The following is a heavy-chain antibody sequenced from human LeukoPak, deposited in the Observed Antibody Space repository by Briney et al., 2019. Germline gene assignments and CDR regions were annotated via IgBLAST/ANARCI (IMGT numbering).Heavy chain of an antibody. V-gene: IGHV3-53*04. CDR1: GFTVSSNY. Sequence: GGSLRLSCAASGFTVSSNYMSWVRQAPGKGLEWVSVIYSGGSTYYADSVKGRFTISRHNSKNTLYLQMNSLRAEDTAVYYCARGGDSSGPDAFDIWGQGTMVTVSS. J-gene: IGHJ3*02. D-gene: IGHD3-22*01. CDR3: ARGGDSSGPDAFDI. CDR2: IYSGGST.